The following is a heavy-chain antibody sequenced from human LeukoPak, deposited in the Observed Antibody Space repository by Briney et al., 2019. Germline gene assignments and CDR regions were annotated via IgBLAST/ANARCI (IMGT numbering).Heavy chain of an antibody. D-gene: IGHD1-14*01. CDR3: ATETNGRHYDY. J-gene: IGHJ4*02. V-gene: IGHV3-21*06. CDR1: GLTFSTSG. Sequence: GGSLRLSCTASGLTFSTSGFNWVRQAPGEGLEWVASIGPTGSDTYHADSIKGRFTISRDNANNFLYLQMNSLRAEDTAVYYCATETNGRHYDYWGQGTLLTVSS. CDR2: IGPTGSDT.